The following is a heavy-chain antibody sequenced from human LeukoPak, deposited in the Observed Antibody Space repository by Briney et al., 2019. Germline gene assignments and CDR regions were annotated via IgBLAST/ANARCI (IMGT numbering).Heavy chain of an antibody. V-gene: IGHV1-2*02. J-gene: IGHJ4*02. CDR1: GYTFTGYY. Sequence: GASVKVSCKASGYTFTGYYMHWVRQAPGQGLEWMGWINPNSGGTNYARKFQGRVTMTRDTSISTAYMELSRLRSDDTAVYYCARASDLYDYVWGSYRYYFDYWGQGTLVTVSS. CDR2: INPNSGGT. CDR3: ARASDLYDYVWGSYRYYFDY. D-gene: IGHD3-16*02.